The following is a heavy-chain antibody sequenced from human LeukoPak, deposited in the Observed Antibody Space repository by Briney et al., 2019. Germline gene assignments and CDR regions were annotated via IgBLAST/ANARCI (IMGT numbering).Heavy chain of an antibody. CDR2: FIPIFGSA. Sequence: ASVKVSCKASGGTLANYAVSWVRQAPGQGLEWMGGFIPIFGSANYAQQFQGRLTMTTDTSTSTAYMELRSLRSDDTAVYYCARDLMPYYYDSSGSTNWFDPWGQGTLVTVSS. V-gene: IGHV1-69*05. J-gene: IGHJ5*02. CDR1: GGTLANYA. D-gene: IGHD3-22*01. CDR3: ARDLMPYYYDSSGSTNWFDP.